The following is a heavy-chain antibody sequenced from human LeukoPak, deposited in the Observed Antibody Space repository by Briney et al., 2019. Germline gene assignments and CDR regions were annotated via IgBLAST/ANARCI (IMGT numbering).Heavy chain of an antibody. CDR3: GRDPNGDYIGAFDF. D-gene: IGHD4-17*01. CDR1: GSTFSNYA. J-gene: IGHJ3*01. V-gene: IGHV3-23*01. CDR2: INGNGGRT. Sequence: ESGGSLRLSCAASGSTFSNYAFVWVRQAPGKGLEWVSGINGNGGRTIHADSVKGRFTISRDNSRNTLYLQMNSLRADDTAIYYCGRDPNGDYIGAFDFWGQGTMVSVSS.